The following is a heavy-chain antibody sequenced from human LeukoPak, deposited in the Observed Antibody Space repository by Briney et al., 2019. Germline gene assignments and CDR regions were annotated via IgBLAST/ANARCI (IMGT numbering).Heavy chain of an antibody. J-gene: IGHJ6*03. CDR2: ISWNSGSI. CDR3: AKDIIRRVASRWPYYMGV. CDR1: GFTFDDYA. V-gene: IGHV3-9*01. D-gene: IGHD2-15*01. Sequence: GGSLRLSCAASGFTFDDYAMHWVRQAPGKGLEWVSGISWNSGSIGYADSVKGRFTISRDNAKNSLYLQMNSLRAEDTALYYCAKDIIRRVASRWPYYMGVWGKGTTVTVSS.